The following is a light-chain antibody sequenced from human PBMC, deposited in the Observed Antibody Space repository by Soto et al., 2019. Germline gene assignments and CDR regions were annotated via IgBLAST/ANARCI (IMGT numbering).Light chain of an antibody. CDR1: RKYIGTYNY. Sequence: VLAQPGSKSGSPGKANTISCTGKRKYIGTYNYLSWYQQHPGKAPRLVISDVSNRPSGVSNRFSGSKSGNTASLTITGLQSEDEADYYCMSYTTTSSFVFGYGTKSPS. CDR3: MSYTTTSSFV. J-gene: IGLJ1*01. V-gene: IGLV2-14*03. CDR2: DVS.